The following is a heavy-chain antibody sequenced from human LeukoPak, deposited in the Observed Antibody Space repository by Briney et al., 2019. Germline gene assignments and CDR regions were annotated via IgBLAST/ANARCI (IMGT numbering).Heavy chain of an antibody. CDR3: AREDTYFFDY. CDR1: GFTVTSNY. V-gene: IGHV3-66*01. CDR2: IYSGGGT. J-gene: IGHJ4*02. Sequence: GGSLRLSCAASGFTVTSNYMSWVRRAPGKGLEWVSTIYSGGGTYYADSVKGRFTISRDISKNTLYLQMNSLRAEDTAVYYCAREDTYFFDYWGQGTLVTVSS.